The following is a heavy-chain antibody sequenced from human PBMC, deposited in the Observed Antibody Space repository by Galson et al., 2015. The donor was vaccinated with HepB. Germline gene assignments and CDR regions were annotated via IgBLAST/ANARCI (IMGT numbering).Heavy chain of an antibody. D-gene: IGHD3-10*01. J-gene: IGHJ4*02. V-gene: IGHV1-46*01. CDR3: ASTSYYSSGSLDS. CDR2: INPSGGST. CDR1: GDTFTSYY. Sequence: SVKVSCKASGDTFTSYYIHWVRQAPGQGLEWMGIINPSGGSTSYAQKFQDRVTMTRDTSTSTVYMELSSLRSEDTAVYYCASTSYYSSGSLDSWGQGTLVTVSS.